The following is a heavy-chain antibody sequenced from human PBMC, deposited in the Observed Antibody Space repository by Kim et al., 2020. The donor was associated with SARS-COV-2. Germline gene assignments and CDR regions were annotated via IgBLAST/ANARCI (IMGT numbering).Heavy chain of an antibody. Sequence: SVKVSCKASGGTFSSYAISWVRQAPGQGLEWMGGIIPIFGTANYAQKFQGRVTITADESTSTAYMELSSLRSEDTAVYYCARARPRIAVAGTGYYYGMDAWGQGTTVTISS. V-gene: IGHV1-69*13. CDR3: ARARPRIAVAGTGYYYGMDA. CDR2: IIPIFGTA. CDR1: GGTFSSYA. J-gene: IGHJ6*02. D-gene: IGHD6-19*01.